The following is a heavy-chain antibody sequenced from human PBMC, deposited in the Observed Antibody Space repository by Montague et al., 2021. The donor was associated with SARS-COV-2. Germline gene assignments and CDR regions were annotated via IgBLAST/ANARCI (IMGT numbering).Heavy chain of an antibody. CDR3: AKDHSGSYYRGVYYYYYGMDV. J-gene: IGHJ6*02. CDR2: IYSGGSST. Sequence: SLRLSCAASGFTFSGYAMSWVRQAPGKGLEWVSVIYSGGSSTYYADSVKGRFTISRDNSKNTLYLQMNSLRAEDTAVYYCAKDHSGSYYRGVYYYYYGMDVWGQGTTVTVSS. V-gene: IGHV3-23*03. D-gene: IGHD1-26*01. CDR1: GFTFSGYA.